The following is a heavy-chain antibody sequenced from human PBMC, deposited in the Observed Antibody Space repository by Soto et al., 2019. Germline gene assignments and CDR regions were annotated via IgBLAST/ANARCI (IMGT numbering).Heavy chain of an antibody. CDR2: ISSDSSTI. V-gene: IGHV3-48*02. CDR1: GFAFSTYK. CDR3: AREIIIGI. J-gene: IGHJ4*02. Sequence: EEKLVESGGGLVQPGGSLRLSCTASGFAFSTYKMNWVRQAPGKGLEWVSYISSDSSTIYYADSVKGRFTISSDNAKNSLYLQMNSLRDEDTAVFYCAREIIIGIWGQGTLVTVSS. D-gene: IGHD1-26*01.